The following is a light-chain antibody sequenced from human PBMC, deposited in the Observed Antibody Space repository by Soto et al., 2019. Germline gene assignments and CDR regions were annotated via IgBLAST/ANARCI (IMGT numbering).Light chain of an antibody. CDR1: SSDVGGYNY. V-gene: IGLV2-8*01. J-gene: IGLJ1*01. CDR2: EVS. Sequence: QSALTQPPSASGSPGQSVTISCTGTSSDVGGYNYVSWYQQHPGKAPKLMIYEVSKRPSGVPDRFSGSKSDNTASLTVSGLQAEDEADYYCSSYAGSNTDYVFGTGTKLTVL. CDR3: SSYAGSNTDYV.